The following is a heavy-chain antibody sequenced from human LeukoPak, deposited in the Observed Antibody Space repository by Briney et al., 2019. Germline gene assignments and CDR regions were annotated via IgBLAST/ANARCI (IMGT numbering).Heavy chain of an antibody. V-gene: IGHV3-74*01. CDR1: GFPFSNYW. D-gene: IGHD6-19*01. J-gene: IGHJ5*02. Sequence: PGGSLRLSCTASGFPFSNYWMHWVRQGPGKGLEWASRIYTDGSSTTYADSVKGRFTISRDNAKNTLYLQMSSLRAEDTAVYYCARTFGSGRYPGDWFDPWGQGTLVTVSS. CDR2: IYTDGSST. CDR3: ARTFGSGRYPGDWFDP.